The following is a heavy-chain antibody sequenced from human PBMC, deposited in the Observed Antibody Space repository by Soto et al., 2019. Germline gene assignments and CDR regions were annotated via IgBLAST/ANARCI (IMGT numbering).Heavy chain of an antibody. J-gene: IGHJ1*01. CDR1: GGTITSDY. V-gene: IGHV4-59*01. D-gene: IGHD3-22*01. Sequence: PSETLSLTCSVSGGTITSDYWSWIRQPPGKRLEWIGYIYYSGSTNYNPSLKSRVTISVDASKNQFSLNLSSVTAADTAVYYCVRGFYHRRGYSTPFAIWAQGILVTVSS. CDR2: IYYSGST. CDR3: VRGFYHRRGYSTPFAI.